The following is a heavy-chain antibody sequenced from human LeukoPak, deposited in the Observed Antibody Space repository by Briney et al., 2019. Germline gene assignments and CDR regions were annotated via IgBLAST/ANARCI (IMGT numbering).Heavy chain of an antibody. CDR1: GFTFSSYS. CDR2: ISGSGGDT. V-gene: IGHV3-23*01. Sequence: GGSLRLSCAASGFTFSSYSMSWVRQAPGKGLEWVSVISGSGGDTFYADSVKGRFTISRDNSKNTLYLQMNSLRVEDTAVYYCAKGRALAGGTTRSYDSWGQGTLVTVSS. D-gene: IGHD1-26*01. CDR3: AKGRALAGGTTRSYDS. J-gene: IGHJ5*02.